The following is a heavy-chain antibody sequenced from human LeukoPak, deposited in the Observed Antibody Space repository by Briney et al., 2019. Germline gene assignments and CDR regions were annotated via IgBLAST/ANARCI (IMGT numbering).Heavy chain of an antibody. CDR2: ISYDGSNK. D-gene: IGHD3-9*01. V-gene: IGHV3-30*04. J-gene: IGHJ4*02. Sequence: GGSLRLSCAASGFTFSSYAMHWVRQAPGKGLEWVAVISYDGSNKYYADSVKGRFTISRDNSKNTLYLQMNSLRAEDMAVYYCARDFDLPDTTPAYWGQGTLVTVSS. CDR1: GFTFSSYA. CDR3: ARDFDLPDTTPAY.